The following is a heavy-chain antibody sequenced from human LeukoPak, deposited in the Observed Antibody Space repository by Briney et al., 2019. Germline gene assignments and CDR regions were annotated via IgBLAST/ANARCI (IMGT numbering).Heavy chain of an antibody. D-gene: IGHD2-2*02. CDR2: IYYSGST. CDR3: ARDLPSRYCSSTSCYTGDY. Sequence: MTSQTLSLTCTVSGGSISSGGYYWSWIRQHPGKGLEWIGYIYYSGSTYYNPSLKSRVTISVDTSKNQFSLKLSSVTAADTAVYYCARDLPSRYCSSTSCYTGDYWGQGTLVTVSS. J-gene: IGHJ4*02. CDR1: GGSISSGGYY. V-gene: IGHV4-31*03.